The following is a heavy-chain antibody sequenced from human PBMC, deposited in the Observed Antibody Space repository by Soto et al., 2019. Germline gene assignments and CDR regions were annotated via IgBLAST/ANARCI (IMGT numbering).Heavy chain of an antibody. CDR1: VGSISSSY. Sequence: SETLSLTCTVSVGSISSSYWSWIRQPPGRGLEWIGDIYYRGSTNYNPSLESRVAISIDTSKTQFSLKVSSVTAADTAVYYCGRYAGYVDSWGQGTLVTVSS. CDR2: IYYRGST. J-gene: IGHJ4*02. CDR3: GRYAGYVDS. V-gene: IGHV4-59*01. D-gene: IGHD2-2*01.